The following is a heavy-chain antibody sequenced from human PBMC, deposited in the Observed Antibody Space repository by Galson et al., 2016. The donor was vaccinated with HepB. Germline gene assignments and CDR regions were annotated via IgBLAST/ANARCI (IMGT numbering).Heavy chain of an antibody. J-gene: IGHJ4*02. V-gene: IGHV3-23*01. CDR2: ISGSADGT. CDR1: GFTFSNYA. Sequence: SLRLSCAGSGFTFSNYAMTWVRQAPGKGLEWVSAISGSADGTYYADSVKGRFTISRDNSKNTLFLQMNSLRAEDTAVYYCAKGLGPTEYYFDNWGQGTLVTVSS. CDR3: AKGLGPTEYYFDN. D-gene: IGHD1-26*01.